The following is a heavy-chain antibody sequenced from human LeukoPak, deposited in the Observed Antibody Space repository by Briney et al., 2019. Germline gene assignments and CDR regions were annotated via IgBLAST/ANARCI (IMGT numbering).Heavy chain of an antibody. CDR2: IRYDGSNK. CDR3: ANFGSGSYVGGFDY. J-gene: IGHJ4*02. V-gene: IGHV3-30*02. Sequence: GGSLRLSCAASGFTFSSYGMHWVRQAPGKGLEWVAFIRYDGSNKYYADSVKGRFAISRDNSKNTLYLQMNSLRAEDTAVYYCANFGSGSYVGGFDYWGQGTLVTVSS. D-gene: IGHD3-10*01. CDR1: GFTFSSYG.